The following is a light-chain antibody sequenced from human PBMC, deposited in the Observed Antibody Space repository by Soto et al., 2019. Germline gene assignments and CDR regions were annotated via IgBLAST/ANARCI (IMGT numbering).Light chain of an antibody. CDR3: QNWA. J-gene: IGKJ1*01. Sequence: DIQMTQSPSTLSASVGDRVTITCRASQSISSWLAWYQQKPGKAPKLLIYDASSLESGVPSRFSGSGSGAEVTLTISRLQPEDVATDYCQNWAFGKGTKV. V-gene: IGKV1-5*01. CDR2: DAS. CDR1: QSISSW.